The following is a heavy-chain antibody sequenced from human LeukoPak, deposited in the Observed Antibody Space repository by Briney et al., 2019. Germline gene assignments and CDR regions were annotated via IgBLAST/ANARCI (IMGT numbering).Heavy chain of an antibody. D-gene: IGHD5-12*01. V-gene: IGHV1-69*13. CDR3: ARWGYSGYDYFDY. CDR1: GGTFSSYA. Sequence: SVTVSCKASGGTFSSYAISWVRQAPGRGLEWMGGIIPIFGTANYAQKFQGRVTITADESTSTAYMELSSLRSEDTAVYYCARWGYSGYDYFDYWGQGTLVTVSS. CDR2: IIPIFGTA. J-gene: IGHJ4*02.